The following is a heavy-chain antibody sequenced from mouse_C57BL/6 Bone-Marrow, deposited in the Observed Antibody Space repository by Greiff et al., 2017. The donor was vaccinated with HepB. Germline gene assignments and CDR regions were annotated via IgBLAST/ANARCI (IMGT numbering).Heavy chain of an antibody. V-gene: IGHV1-53*01. Sequence: QVQLQQPGTELVKPGASVKLSCKASGYTFTSYWMHWVKQRPGQGLEWIGNINPSNGGTNYNEKFKSKATLTVDKSSSTAYMQLSSLTSEDAAVYYCARSGGYYYGRFDYWGQGTTLTVSS. J-gene: IGHJ2*01. CDR1: GYTFTSYW. D-gene: IGHD1-1*01. CDR3: ARSGGYYYGRFDY. CDR2: INPSNGGT.